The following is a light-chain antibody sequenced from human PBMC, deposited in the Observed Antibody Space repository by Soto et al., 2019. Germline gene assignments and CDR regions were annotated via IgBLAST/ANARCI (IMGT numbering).Light chain of an antibody. Sequence: QSVLTQPPSASGTPGQGVTISCSGSTSNIGSNYVYWYQQLPGTAPKLLIYRNNQRPAGVPDRFSGSKSGTSASLAITGLQPGDEADYYCGTWDTSLPACVFGPGTKVTVL. J-gene: IGLJ1*01. CDR3: GTWDTSLPACV. CDR1: TSNIGSNY. V-gene: IGLV1-47*01. CDR2: RNN.